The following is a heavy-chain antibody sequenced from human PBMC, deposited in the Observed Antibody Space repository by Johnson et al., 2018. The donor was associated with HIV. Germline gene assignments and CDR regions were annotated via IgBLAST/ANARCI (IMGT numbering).Heavy chain of an antibody. D-gene: IGHD3-22*01. V-gene: IGHV3-30*02. CDR3: ARAPSYDREFLDAFDI. CDR2: IRYDGSNK. J-gene: IGHJ3*02. CDR1: GFTFDDYG. Sequence: QVQLVESGGGAVRPGGSLRISCAASGFTFDDYGMSWVRQAPGKGLEWVTFIRYDGSNKYYADSVKGPFTISRDNSKNTLYLQMNSLRAEDTAVYYCARAPSYDREFLDAFDIWGQGTMVTVSS.